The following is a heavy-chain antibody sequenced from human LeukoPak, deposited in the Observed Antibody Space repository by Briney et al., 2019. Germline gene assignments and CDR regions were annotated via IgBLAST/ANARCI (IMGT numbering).Heavy chain of an antibody. Sequence: GGSLRLSCAASGFTFSSYSMNWVRQAPGKGLEWVSSISSSSSYIYYADSVRGRFTISRDNAKNSLYLQMNSLRAEDTAVYYCARDIEAAGLFLDYWGQGTLVTVSS. CDR3: ARDIEAAGLFLDY. V-gene: IGHV3-21*01. CDR2: ISSSSSYI. D-gene: IGHD6-13*01. CDR1: GFTFSSYS. J-gene: IGHJ4*02.